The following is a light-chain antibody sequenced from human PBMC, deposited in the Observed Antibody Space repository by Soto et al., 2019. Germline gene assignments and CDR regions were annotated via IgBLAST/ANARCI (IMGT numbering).Light chain of an antibody. Sequence: EIVLTQSPGTLSLSPGETATLSCRASQSINNYFLAWHQQRPGQAPRLLICRASQRASGIPDRFRGSGSGTDFTLTITRLEAEDFAVYYCQQYTNAPRTFGQGTKVEIK. CDR2: RAS. CDR1: QSINNYF. V-gene: IGKV3-20*01. J-gene: IGKJ1*01. CDR3: QQYTNAPRT.